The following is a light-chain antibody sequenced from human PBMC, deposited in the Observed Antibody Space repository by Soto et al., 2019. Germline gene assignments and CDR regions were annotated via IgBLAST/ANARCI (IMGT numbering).Light chain of an antibody. J-gene: IGLJ2*01. Sequence: QSVLTQPASVSGSPGQSITISCTGTSSDVGGYNYVSWYQQHPGKAPKLMIYDVSNRPSVVSNRFSGSKSGNTASLTISGLQAEDEADYYCSSYTSSSTLEIGGGTKLTVL. CDR2: DVS. CDR1: SSDVGGYNY. V-gene: IGLV2-14*01. CDR3: SSYTSSSTLE.